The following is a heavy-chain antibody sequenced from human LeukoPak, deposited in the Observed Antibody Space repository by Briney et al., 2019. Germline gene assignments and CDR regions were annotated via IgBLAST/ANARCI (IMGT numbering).Heavy chain of an antibody. CDR1: GLTFSTYW. CDR2: IKADGGEK. CDR3: ARVLRYCSGGNCYSGGLGYMDV. V-gene: IGHV3-7*01. J-gene: IGHJ6*03. D-gene: IGHD2-15*01. Sequence: GGSLRLSCAAPGLTFSTYWMNWFRQTPGNGLELVAKIKADGGEKDHVASVKGRFTISRDNAKHSLFLQMNNLRAEDTAVYYCARVLRYCSGGNCYSGGLGYMDVWGKGTTVTISS.